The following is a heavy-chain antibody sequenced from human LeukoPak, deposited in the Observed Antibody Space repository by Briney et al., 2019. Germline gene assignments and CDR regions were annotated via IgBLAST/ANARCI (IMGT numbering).Heavy chain of an antibody. CDR1: GGSISSYY. D-gene: IGHD6-13*01. V-gene: IGHV4-59*01. Sequence: SETLSLTCTVSGGSISSYYWSWIRQPPGKGLEWIGYIYYTGSTNYNPSLKSRVTMSVDTSKNQFSLNLSSVTAADTAVYYCEASTHSSSPRDYYYYMDVWGKGTTVTVSS. CDR2: IYYTGST. J-gene: IGHJ6*03. CDR3: EASTHSSSPRDYYYYMDV.